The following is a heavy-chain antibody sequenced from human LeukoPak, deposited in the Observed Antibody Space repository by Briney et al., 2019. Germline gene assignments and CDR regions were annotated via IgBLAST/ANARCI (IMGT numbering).Heavy chain of an antibody. J-gene: IGHJ4*02. Sequence: GGSLRLSCAASGFSFSTYEMHWVRQAPGKGLEWVSDISSSGSTVYYADSVKGRFTTSRDNANNYRYLQMHSLRAEDTAVYYCSLLAVASPQDYWGQGTLVTVSS. D-gene: IGHD6-19*01. CDR3: SLLAVASPQDY. CDR1: GFSFSTYE. V-gene: IGHV3-48*03. CDR2: ISSSGSTV.